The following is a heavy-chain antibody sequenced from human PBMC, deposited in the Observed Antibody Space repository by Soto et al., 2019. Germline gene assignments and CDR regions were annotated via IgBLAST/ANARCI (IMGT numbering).Heavy chain of an antibody. J-gene: IGHJ4*02. CDR3: ARVGGTRGWY. D-gene: IGHD2-15*01. V-gene: IGHV4-59*01. Sequence: QVQLQESGPGLVKPSETLSLTCTVSSDSITNYYWSWIRQSPGKGLEWIGYIHDSGRSNYNPSLKSRVKISVDPSKKQFSLKLNSLTTADTAVYYCARVGGTRGWYWGQGTLVTVSS. CDR2: IHDSGRS. CDR1: SDSITNYY.